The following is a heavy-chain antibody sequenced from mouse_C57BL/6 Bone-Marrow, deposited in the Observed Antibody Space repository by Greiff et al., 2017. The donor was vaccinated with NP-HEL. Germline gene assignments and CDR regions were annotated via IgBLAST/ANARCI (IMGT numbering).Heavy chain of an antibody. J-gene: IGHJ2*01. CDR2: IYPRSGNT. V-gene: IGHV1-81*01. CDR3: ARRGYYSYYFDY. CDR1: GYTFTSYG. Sequence: QVQLQQSGAELARPGASVKLSCKASGYTFTSYGISWVKQRTGQGLEWIGEIYPRSGNTYYNEKFKGKATLTADKSSSTAYMELRSLTSEDSAVYFCARRGYYSYYFDYWGQGTTLTVSS. D-gene: IGHD2-3*01.